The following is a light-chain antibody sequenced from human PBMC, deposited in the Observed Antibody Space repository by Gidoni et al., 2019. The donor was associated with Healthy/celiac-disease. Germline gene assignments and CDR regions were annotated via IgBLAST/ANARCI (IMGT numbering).Light chain of an antibody. CDR3: QQYGSSPGT. J-gene: IGKJ1*01. CDR1: QSVSSSY. V-gene: IGKV3-20*01. CDR2: GAS. Sequence: EIVLTPSPGTLSLSPGERATLSCRASQSVSSSYLAWYQQKPGQAPRLLIYGASSRATGIPDRFSGSGSGTDFTLTISRLEPEDVAVYYCQQYGSSPGTFXQXTKVEIK.